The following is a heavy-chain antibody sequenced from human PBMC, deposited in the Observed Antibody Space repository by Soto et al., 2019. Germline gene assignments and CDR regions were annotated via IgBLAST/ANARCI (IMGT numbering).Heavy chain of an antibody. V-gene: IGHV2-70*13. J-gene: IGHJ6*02. CDR2: IERDDDDK. CDR3: ARGIRCGGRCIGLDG. D-gene: IGHD1-20*01. CDR1: GFSHTSTGMC. Sequence: PPAHHTLSFPFAGFSHTSTGMCVSWIRQSPGKALEWLALIERDDDDKYYSTALKERLTISKDTRKNQVVLTMANMDPADTATYYCARGIRCGGRCIGLDGWGDGNWVTVYS.